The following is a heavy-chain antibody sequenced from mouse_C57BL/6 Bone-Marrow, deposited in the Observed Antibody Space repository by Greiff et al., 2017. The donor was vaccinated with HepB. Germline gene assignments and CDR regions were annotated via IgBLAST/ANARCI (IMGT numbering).Heavy chain of an antibody. D-gene: IGHD2-1*01. J-gene: IGHJ2*01. V-gene: IGHV1-53*01. CDR1: GYTFTSYW. Sequence: QVQLKQPGTELVKPGASVKLSCKASGYTFTSYWMHWVKQRPGQGLEWIGNINPSNGGTNYNEKFKSKATLTVDKSSSTAYMQLSSLTSEDSAVYYCARTALLWGRYYFDYWGQGTTLTVSS. CDR3: ARTALLWGRYYFDY. CDR2: INPSNGGT.